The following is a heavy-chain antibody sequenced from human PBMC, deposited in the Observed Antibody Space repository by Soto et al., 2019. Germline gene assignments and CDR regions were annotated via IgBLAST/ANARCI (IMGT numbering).Heavy chain of an antibody. V-gene: IGHV4-59*12. J-gene: IGHJ5*02. CDR2: IYYSGRT. D-gene: IGHD2-2*01. CDR1: GGSISSYY. Sequence: XXTLSLTCSLSGGSISSYYWSWIRQPPGKGXEWIGXIYYSGRTKYXXALKSRVTXSVERSKNQFSLKLSSVSAADTAVYYCARVPDRWRQGTLVTVCS. CDR3: ARVPDR.